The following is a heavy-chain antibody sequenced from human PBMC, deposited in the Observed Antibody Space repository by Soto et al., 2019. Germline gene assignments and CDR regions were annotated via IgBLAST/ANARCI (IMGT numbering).Heavy chain of an antibody. CDR2: IYWDDDK. Sequence: QITLKESGPTLVNPTQTLTLTCTFSGFSPSSSGVGVAWIRQPPGEALEWLGVIYWDDDKRYRPSLKSRVTIPQDTSKSQVFLIMTNMDLVDTATYYCAYSVYGSWYFDISGRGILVTVSS. V-gene: IGHV2-5*02. CDR1: GFSPSSSGVG. CDR3: AYSVYGSWYFDI. D-gene: IGHD4-17*01. J-gene: IGHJ2*01.